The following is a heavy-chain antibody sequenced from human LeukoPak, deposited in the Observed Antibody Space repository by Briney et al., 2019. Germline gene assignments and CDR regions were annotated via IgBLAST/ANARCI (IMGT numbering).Heavy chain of an antibody. CDR2: ISSSSSYI. D-gene: IGHD5-24*01. V-gene: IGHV3-21*01. CDR1: GFTFSSYS. CDR3: ARLVAGWLQFEGSGAFDI. Sequence: GGSLRLSCAASGFTFSSYSMNWVRQAPGKGLEWVSSISSSSSYIYYADSVKGRFTISRDNAKNSLYLQMNSLRAEDTAVYYCARLVAGWLQFEGSGAFDIWGQGTMVTVSS. J-gene: IGHJ3*02.